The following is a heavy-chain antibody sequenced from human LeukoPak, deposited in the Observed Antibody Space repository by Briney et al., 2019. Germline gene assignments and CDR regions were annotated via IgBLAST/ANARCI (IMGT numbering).Heavy chain of an antibody. J-gene: IGHJ4*02. V-gene: IGHV4-4*07. CDR1: GGSISSYY. CDR3: ARDLGLGGYDLGLIY. D-gene: IGHD5-12*01. CDR2: IYTSGST. Sequence: SETLSLTCTVSGGSISSYYWSWIRQPAGKGLGWIGRIYTSGSTNYNPSLKSRVTMSVDTSKNQFSLKLSSVTAADTAVYYCARDLGLGGYDLGLIYWGQGTLVTVSS.